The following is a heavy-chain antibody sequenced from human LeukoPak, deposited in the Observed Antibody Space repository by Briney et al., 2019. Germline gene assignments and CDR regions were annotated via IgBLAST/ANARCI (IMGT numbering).Heavy chain of an antibody. CDR2: IWYDGSNK. V-gene: IGHV3-33*01. CDR3: ARATRYYDSSGYYYILFDY. J-gene: IGHJ4*02. D-gene: IGHD3-22*01. Sequence: GGSLRLSCAASGFTFSSYGMHWVRQAPGKGLEWVAVIWYDGSNKYYADSVKGRSTISRDNSKNTLYLQMNSLRAEDTAVYYCARATRYYDSSGYYYILFDYWGQGTLVTVSS. CDR1: GFTFSSYG.